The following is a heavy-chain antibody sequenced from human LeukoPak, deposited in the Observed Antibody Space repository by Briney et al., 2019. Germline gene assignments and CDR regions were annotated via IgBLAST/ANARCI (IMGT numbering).Heavy chain of an antibody. Sequence: GGSLRLSCAASGFTFSSYAMSWVRQAPGKGLEWVSAISGSGGSTYYADSVKGRFTISRDNSKNTLYLQMNSLRAEDTAVYYCAKDRRPYDFWRGYQGTHFDFWGQGTLVTVSS. D-gene: IGHD3-3*01. J-gene: IGHJ4*02. V-gene: IGHV3-23*01. CDR3: AKDRRPYDFWRGYQGTHFDF. CDR1: GFTFSSYA. CDR2: ISGSGGST.